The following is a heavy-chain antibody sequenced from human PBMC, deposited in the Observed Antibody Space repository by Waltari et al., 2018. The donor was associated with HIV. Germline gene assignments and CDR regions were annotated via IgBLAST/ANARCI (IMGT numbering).Heavy chain of an antibody. CDR3: AREGVFFGSGTNAFDI. J-gene: IGHJ3*02. CDR1: GFSVCSSY. Sequence: EVQLVESGGGLIQPGGSLRLSCAASGFSVCSSYMSWVRPAPGKGVEWVSIIYSSGITYYAGSVKGRFTISRDNSKNMLYLQMNSLRAEDTAMYYCAREGVFFGSGTNAFDIWGQGTMVTVSS. V-gene: IGHV3-53*01. D-gene: IGHD3-10*01. CDR2: IYSSGIT.